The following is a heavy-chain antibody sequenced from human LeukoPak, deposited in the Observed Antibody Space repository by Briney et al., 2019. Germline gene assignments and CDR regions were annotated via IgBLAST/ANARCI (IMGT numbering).Heavy chain of an antibody. D-gene: IGHD4-17*01. CDR2: IRSKAYGGTI. Sequence: PGGSLRLSCAASGFTFSSYAMSWVRQAPGKGLEWVTFIRSKAYGGTIDYAASVKGRFTMSRDDSKNIAYLQMNSLKIEDTAVYYCTRGGADYGDYDRFFAYWGQGTLVTVSS. J-gene: IGHJ4*02. CDR3: TRGGADYGDYDRFFAY. CDR1: GFTFSSYA. V-gene: IGHV3-49*04.